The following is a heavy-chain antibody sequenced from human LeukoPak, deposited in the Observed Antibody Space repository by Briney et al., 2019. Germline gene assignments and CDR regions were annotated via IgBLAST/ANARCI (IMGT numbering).Heavy chain of an antibody. CDR3: ARDRFKWGPMDYFDS. D-gene: IGHD7-27*01. J-gene: IGHJ4*02. Sequence: GASVTVSYKAFVYTFTHYYIHWVRQAPGQGLEGMGWINPKNGGTNFAHKFQGMITITRDTSINTAYMDVSRLTSDDTAVYYCARDRFKWGPMDYFDSWGQGTRVTVSS. CDR1: VYTFTHYY. CDR2: INPKNGGT. V-gene: IGHV1-2*02.